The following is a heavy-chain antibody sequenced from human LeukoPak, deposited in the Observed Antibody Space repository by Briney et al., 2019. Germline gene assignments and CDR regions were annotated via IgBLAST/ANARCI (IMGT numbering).Heavy chain of an antibody. V-gene: IGHV3-30*02. J-gene: IGHJ4*02. CDR1: GFTFSSYG. CDR3: ARGPHDYGVYYFDY. CDR2: IRYDGSNK. D-gene: IGHD4-17*01. Sequence: PGGSLRLSCAASGFTFSSYGMHWVRQAPGKGLEWVAFIRYDGSNKYYADSVKGRFTISRDNSKNSLYLQMNSLRAEDTAVYYCARGPHDYGVYYFDYWGQGTLVTVSS.